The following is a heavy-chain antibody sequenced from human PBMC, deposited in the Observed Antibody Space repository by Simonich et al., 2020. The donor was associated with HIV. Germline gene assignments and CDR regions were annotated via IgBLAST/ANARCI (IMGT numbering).Heavy chain of an antibody. D-gene: IGHD2-2*01. J-gene: IGHJ4*02. CDR3: AKDRKYQLHLYYFDY. CDR2: VSWNRGSI. Sequence: EVQLVESGGGLVQPGRSLRLSCAASGFTFNDYAMHWVLQAPRKGLEWVSGVSWNRGSIGYADPVKGRFTISRDNAKKSLYLQMNSLRAEDTALYYCAKDRKYQLHLYYFDYWGQGTLVTVSS. CDR1: GFTFNDYA. V-gene: IGHV3-9*01.